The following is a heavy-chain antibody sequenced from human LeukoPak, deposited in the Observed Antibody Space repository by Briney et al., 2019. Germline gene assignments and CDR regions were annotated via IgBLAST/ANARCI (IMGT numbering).Heavy chain of an antibody. CDR3: AKDMVEMATIPPSVDY. CDR1: GFTFSSYS. V-gene: IGHV3-21*04. Sequence: GGSLRLSCAASGFTFSSYSMNWVRQAPGKGLEWVSSISSSSSYIYYADSVKGRFTISRDNAKNSLYLQMNSLRAEDTALYYCAKDMVEMATIPPSVDYWGQGTLVTVSS. CDR2: ISSSSSYI. D-gene: IGHD5-24*01. J-gene: IGHJ4*02.